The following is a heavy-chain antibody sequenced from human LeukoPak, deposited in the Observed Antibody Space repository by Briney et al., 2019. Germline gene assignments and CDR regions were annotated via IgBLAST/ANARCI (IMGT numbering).Heavy chain of an antibody. CDR2: ISGSGGST. CDR1: GFTFSSYA. D-gene: IGHD3-3*01. V-gene: IGHV3-23*01. CDR3: AKTVDFWSGYYLYYFDY. J-gene: IGHJ4*02. Sequence: GASLRLSCAASGFTFSSYAMSWVRQAPGKGLEWVSAISGSGGSTYYADSVKGRFTISRDNSKNTLYLQMNSLGAEDTAVYYCAKTVDFWSGYYLYYFDYWGQGTLVTVSS.